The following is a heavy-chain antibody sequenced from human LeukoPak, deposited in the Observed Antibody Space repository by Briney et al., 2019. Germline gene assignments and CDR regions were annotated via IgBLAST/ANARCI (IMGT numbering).Heavy chain of an antibody. CDR3: ARFGPLYYDFWSGYYTGMGSSSYYGMDV. D-gene: IGHD3-3*01. J-gene: IGHJ6*02. V-gene: IGHV3-7*03. CDR1: GFTFSSYW. CDR2: IKQDGSEK. Sequence: PGGSLRLSCAASGFTFSSYWMSWVRQAPGKGLEWVANIKQDGSEKYYVDSVKGRLTISRDNAKNSLYLQMNSLRAEDTAVYYCARFGPLYYDFWSGYYTGMGSSSYYGMDVWGQGTTVTVSS.